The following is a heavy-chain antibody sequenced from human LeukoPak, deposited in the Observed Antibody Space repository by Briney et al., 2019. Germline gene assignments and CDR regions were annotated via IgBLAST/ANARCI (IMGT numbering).Heavy chain of an antibody. CDR1: GGSFSGYY. Sequence: SETLSLTCAVYGGSFSGYYWSWIRQPPGKGLEWIGEINHSGSTNYNPSLKSRVTVSLDTSKNHFSLRLNSVTAADTAVYFCASGIQGAGNNYWGQGTLVTVSS. J-gene: IGHJ4*02. CDR2: INHSGST. V-gene: IGHV4-34*01. CDR3: ASGIQGAGNNY. D-gene: IGHD6-19*01.